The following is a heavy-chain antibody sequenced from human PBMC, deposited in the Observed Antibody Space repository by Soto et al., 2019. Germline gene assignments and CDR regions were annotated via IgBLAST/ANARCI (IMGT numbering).Heavy chain of an antibody. J-gene: IGHJ4*02. CDR2: ISGYNGNT. D-gene: IGHD6-6*01. Sequence: ASVEVSCNASGYTFSSYGINWGRQAPGQGLEWMGWISGYNGNTNYAQKFQDRVTMTTDTFASTAYMGLWSLRSDDTAMYYCASDHSSSSPDFEYWGPGTLLTVSS. CDR3: ASDHSSSSPDFEY. CDR1: GYTFSSYG. V-gene: IGHV1-18*01.